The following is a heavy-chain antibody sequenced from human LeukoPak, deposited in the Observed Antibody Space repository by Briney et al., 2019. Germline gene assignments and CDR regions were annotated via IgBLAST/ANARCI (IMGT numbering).Heavy chain of an antibody. CDR2: INSDGGGA. V-gene: IGHV3-74*01. Sequence: GGSLRLSCAASGITFGNNWMHWVRQGPGKGLVWISRINSDGGGAIYADSVKGRFTVSRDNAKNTLYLQMSSLRAEDTAVYYCARDVPHNWFDTWGQGTLVTVSS. CDR1: GITFGNNW. CDR3: ARDVPHNWFDT. J-gene: IGHJ5*02.